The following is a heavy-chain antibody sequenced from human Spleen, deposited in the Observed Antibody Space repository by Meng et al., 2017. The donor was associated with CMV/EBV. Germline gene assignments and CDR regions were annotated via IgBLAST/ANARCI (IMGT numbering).Heavy chain of an antibody. J-gene: IGHJ6*02. CDR2: ISSSSSYI. D-gene: IGHD3-3*01. V-gene: IGHV3-21*01. Sequence: GESLKISCAASGFTFSSYAMSWVRQAPGKGLEWVSSISSSSSYIYYADSVKGRFTISRDNAKNSLYLQMNSLRAEDTAVYYCARGGSYYDFWSGYYSSSDYYYYGMDVWGQGTTVTVSS. CDR3: ARGGSYYDFWSGYYSSSDYYYYGMDV. CDR1: GFTFSSYA.